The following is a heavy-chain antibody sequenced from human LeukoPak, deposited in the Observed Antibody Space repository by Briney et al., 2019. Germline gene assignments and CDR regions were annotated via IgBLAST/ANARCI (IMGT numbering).Heavy chain of an antibody. D-gene: IGHD3-22*01. V-gene: IGHV1-18*01. CDR2: ISAYNGNT. J-gene: IGHJ5*02. CDR3: ARDPLGYYYDSSGYYYGWFDP. Sequence: ASVKVSCKASGYTFTSYGISWVRQAPGQGLEWMGWISAYNGNTNYAQKLQGRVTMTTDTSTSTAYMELRSLRFDDTAVYYCARDPLGYYYDSSGYYYGWFDPWGQGTLVTVSS. CDR1: GYTFTSYG.